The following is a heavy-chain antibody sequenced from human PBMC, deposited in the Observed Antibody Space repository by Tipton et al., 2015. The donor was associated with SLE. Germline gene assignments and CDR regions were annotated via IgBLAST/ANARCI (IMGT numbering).Heavy chain of an antibody. CDR2: ISGSGGST. J-gene: IGHJ3*02. V-gene: IGHV3-23*01. D-gene: IGHD5-18*01. CDR1: GFTFSSYG. CDR3: AKVGIQLLDAFDI. Sequence: SLRLSCAASGFTFSSYGMHWVRQAPGKGLEWVSAISGSGGSTYYADSVKGRFTISRDNSKNTLYLQMNSLRAEDTAVYYCAKVGIQLLDAFDIWGQGTMVTVSS.